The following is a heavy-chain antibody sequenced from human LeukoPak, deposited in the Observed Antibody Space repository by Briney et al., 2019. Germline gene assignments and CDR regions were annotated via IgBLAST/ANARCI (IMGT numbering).Heavy chain of an antibody. Sequence: ASVKVSCKASGGTFSSYAISWVRQAPGQGLEWMGRIIPILGIANYAQKFQGRVTITADKSTSTAYMELSSLRSEDTAVYYCATTLGYSSGWYVGGFDYWGQGTLVTVSS. J-gene: IGHJ4*02. CDR2: IIPILGIA. CDR3: ATTLGYSSGWYVGGFDY. CDR1: GGTFSSYA. D-gene: IGHD6-19*01. V-gene: IGHV1-69*04.